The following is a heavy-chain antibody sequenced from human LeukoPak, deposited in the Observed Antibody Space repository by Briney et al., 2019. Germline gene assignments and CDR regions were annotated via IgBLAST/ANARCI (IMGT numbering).Heavy chain of an antibody. J-gene: IGHJ4*02. CDR3: ARDDNYGIFVNVDY. V-gene: IGHV1-18*01. D-gene: IGHD4-11*01. CDR2: ISTSTGDT. CDR1: GYSFILYG. Sequence: ASVKVSCKTSGYSFILYGISWVRQAPGQGPEWMGWISTSTGDTKYTQKFQGRVSLTTDTSTSTAYMELSSLRSDDTAVYYCARDDNYGIFVNVDYWGQGTLVTVSS.